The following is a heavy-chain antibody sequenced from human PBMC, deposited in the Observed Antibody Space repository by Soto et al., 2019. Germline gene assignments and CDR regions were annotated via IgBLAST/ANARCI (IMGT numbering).Heavy chain of an antibody. D-gene: IGHD3-10*01. CDR3: ASSVLLWFGESPSFDY. CDR2: IYYSGST. CDR1: GGSISSSSYY. V-gene: IGHV4-39*01. Sequence: SETRSLTCTVSGGSISSSSYYWGWIRQPPGKGLEWIGSIYYSGSTYYNPSLKSRVTISVDTSKNQFSLKLSSVTAADTAVYYCASSVLLWFGESPSFDYWGQGTLVTVSS. J-gene: IGHJ4*02.